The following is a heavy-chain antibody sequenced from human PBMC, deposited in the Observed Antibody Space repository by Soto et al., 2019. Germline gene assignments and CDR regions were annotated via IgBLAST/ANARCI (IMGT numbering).Heavy chain of an antibody. J-gene: IGHJ3*01. Sequence: QVQLQESGPGLVKPSDTLSLTCAVSGYSITNTNWWTWVRQPPGKGLEWIGYIYHSGRTYYNPSHKSRVTMSVDTSKNEFSLRLSSVTAVDTAVYYCARCPYDDGLGVWGPGTMVTVSS. CDR3: ARCPYDDGLGV. V-gene: IGHV4-28*01. D-gene: IGHD3-22*01. CDR1: GYSITNTNW. CDR2: IYHSGRT.